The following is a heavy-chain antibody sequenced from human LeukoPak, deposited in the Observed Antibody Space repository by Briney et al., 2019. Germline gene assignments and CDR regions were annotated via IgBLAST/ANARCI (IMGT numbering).Heavy chain of an antibody. CDR2: IIPILVIA. J-gene: IGHJ4*02. CDR1: GGTFSSYA. Sequence: ASVRVSCKASGGTFSSYAISWGRQAPGQGLEWMGRIIPILVIANYAQKFQGRVTITADKSTSTAYMELSSLRSEDTAVYYCASEVLSYYDFWSGYYRGEYFDYWGQGTLVTVSS. CDR3: ASEVLSYYDFWSGYYRGEYFDY. D-gene: IGHD3-3*01. V-gene: IGHV1-69*04.